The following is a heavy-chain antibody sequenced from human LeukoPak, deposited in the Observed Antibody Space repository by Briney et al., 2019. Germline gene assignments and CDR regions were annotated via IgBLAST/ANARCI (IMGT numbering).Heavy chain of an antibody. CDR2: LRPDGSDK. V-gene: IGHV3-7*01. Sequence: GGSLRLSCAASGFTFIGYWMTWVRPAPGKGLEWVANLRPDGSDKYYADSVKGRFTISRDNATNSLYMQLNGRRADETAIYYCARDAYDDVCESWGQGTLVTVSS. D-gene: IGHD5/OR15-5a*01. CDR3: ARDAYDDVCES. CDR1: GFTFIGYW. J-gene: IGHJ5*02.